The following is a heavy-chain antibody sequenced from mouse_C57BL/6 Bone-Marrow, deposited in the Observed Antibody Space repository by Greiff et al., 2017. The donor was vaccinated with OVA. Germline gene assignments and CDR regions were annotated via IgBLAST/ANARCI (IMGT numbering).Heavy chain of an antibody. Sequence: EVQLQQSGAELVRPGASVKLSCTASGFNIKDDYMHWVKQRPEQGLEWIGWIDPENGDTEYASKFQGKATITADTSSNTAYLQLSRLKSEDTAVYYCTSSIYYDYVRFAYWGQGTLVTVAA. J-gene: IGHJ3*01. D-gene: IGHD2-4*01. V-gene: IGHV14-4*01. CDR2: IDPENGDT. CDR3: TSSIYYDYVRFAY. CDR1: GFNIKDDY.